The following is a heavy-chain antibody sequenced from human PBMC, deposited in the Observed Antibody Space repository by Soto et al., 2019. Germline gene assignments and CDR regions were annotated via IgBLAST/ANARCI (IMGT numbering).Heavy chain of an antibody. CDR3: ARDNYYDSKVFDY. CDR2: IWYDGSNK. Sequence: GGSLRLSCAASGFAFSSYGMHWVRQAPGKGLEWVAVIWYDGSNKYYADSVKGRFTISRDNSKNTLYLQMNSLRAEDTAVYYWARDNYYDSKVFDYWGQGTLFTVSS. CDR1: GFAFSSYG. V-gene: IGHV3-33*01. D-gene: IGHD3-22*01. J-gene: IGHJ4*02.